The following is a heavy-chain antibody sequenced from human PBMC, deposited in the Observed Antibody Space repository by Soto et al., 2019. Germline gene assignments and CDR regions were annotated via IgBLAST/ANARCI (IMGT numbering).Heavy chain of an antibody. D-gene: IGHD6-19*01. CDR3: ARAREKAVAGTYYYGMDV. CDR1: GFTFSSYA. V-gene: IGHV3-30-3*01. CDR2: ISYDGSNK. Sequence: PGGSLRLSCASSGFTFSSYAMHRVHQAPGKGLERVAVISYDGSNKYYADSVKGRFTISRDNSKNTLYLQMNSLRAEDTAVYYCARAREKAVAGTYYYGMDVWGQGTTVTVSS. J-gene: IGHJ6*02.